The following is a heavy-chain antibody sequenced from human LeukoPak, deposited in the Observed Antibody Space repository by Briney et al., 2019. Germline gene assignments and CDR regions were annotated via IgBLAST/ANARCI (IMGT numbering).Heavy chain of an antibody. CDR3: AKTTGLYFDY. J-gene: IGHJ4*02. V-gene: IGHV3-23*01. CDR1: GFTFSSYG. CDR2: ISDSGGST. Sequence: GGSLRLSCAASGFTFSSYGMSWVRQAPGKGLEWVSAISDSGGSTYYADSVKGRFTISRDNSKNTLYLQMNSLRAEDTAVYYCAKTTGLYFDYWGQGTLVTVSS. D-gene: IGHD1-14*01.